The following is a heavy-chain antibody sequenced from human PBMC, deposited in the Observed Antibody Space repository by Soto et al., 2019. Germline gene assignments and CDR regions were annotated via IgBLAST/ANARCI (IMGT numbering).Heavy chain of an antibody. J-gene: IGHJ4*02. CDR1: GFTFSSYG. Sequence: QVQLVESGGGVVQPGMSLRLSCAASGFTFSSYGMHWVRQAPGKGLEWVAVISYDGSDKYYADSVKGRFTIYRDNSKNTLYLQMNGQGVDDTAVYYCAKDATHCRGGSCYYCDYWGQGTLVTVSS. V-gene: IGHV3-30*18. CDR2: ISYDGSDK. CDR3: AKDATHCRGGSCYYCDY. D-gene: IGHD2-15*01.